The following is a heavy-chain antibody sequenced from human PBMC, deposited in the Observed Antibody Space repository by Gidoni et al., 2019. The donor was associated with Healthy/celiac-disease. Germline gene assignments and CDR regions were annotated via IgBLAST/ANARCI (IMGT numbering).Heavy chain of an antibody. Sequence: QVQLVESGGGVVQPGRSLSLSWAASGFTFSSYGMHWVRQAPGKGLEWVAVISYDGSNKYYADSVKGRFTISRDNSKNTLYLQMNSLRAEDTAVYYCAKDDFWSGYYTGLWDYWGQGTLVTVSS. V-gene: IGHV3-30*18. J-gene: IGHJ4*02. D-gene: IGHD3-3*01. CDR2: ISYDGSNK. CDR1: GFTFSSYG. CDR3: AKDDFWSGYYTGLWDY.